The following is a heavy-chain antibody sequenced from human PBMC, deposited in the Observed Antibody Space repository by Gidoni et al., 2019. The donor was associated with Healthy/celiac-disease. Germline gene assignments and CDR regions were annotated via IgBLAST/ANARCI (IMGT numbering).Heavy chain of an antibody. CDR3: ARDLTFGSGWFWNPAGFDP. J-gene: IGHJ5*02. V-gene: IGHV4-59*01. D-gene: IGHD6-19*01. CDR2: IYYSGST. Sequence: QVQLQESGPGLVKPSETLSLTCTVSGGSIRSYYWSWIRQPPGKGLEWIGYIYYSGSTNYNPSLKSRVTISVDTSKNQFSLKLSSVTAADTAVYYCARDLTFGSGWFWNPAGFDPWGQGTLVTVSS. CDR1: GGSIRSYY.